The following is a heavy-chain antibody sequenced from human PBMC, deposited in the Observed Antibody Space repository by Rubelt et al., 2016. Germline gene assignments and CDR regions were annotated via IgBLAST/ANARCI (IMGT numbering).Heavy chain of an antibody. Sequence: QVQLVQSGAEVKKPGASVKVSCKASGYTFTSYGISWVRQAPGQVLEWMGWISAYNGNPNYAHKLQGRVTLTTDKSTSTAYMERRSLRSDDTAVYYCARERDDYGDYWGQGTLVTVSS. V-gene: IGHV1-18*01. CDR1: GYTFTSYG. D-gene: IGHD5-24*01. CDR2: ISAYNGNP. J-gene: IGHJ4*02. CDR3: ARERDDYGDY.